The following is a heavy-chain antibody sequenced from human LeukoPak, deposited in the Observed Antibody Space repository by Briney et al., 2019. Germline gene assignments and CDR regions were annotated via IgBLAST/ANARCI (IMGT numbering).Heavy chain of an antibody. CDR3: ARWDYYDSSGYGSGMDV. J-gene: IGHJ6*02. D-gene: IGHD3-22*01. V-gene: IGHV1-2*02. Sequence: ASVKVSCKASGYTFTSYGISWVRQAPGQGLEWMGWINPNSGGTNYAQKFQGRVTMTRDTSISTAYMELSRLRSDDTAVYYCARWDYYDSSGYGSGMDVWGQGTTVTVSS. CDR2: INPNSGGT. CDR1: GYTFTSYG.